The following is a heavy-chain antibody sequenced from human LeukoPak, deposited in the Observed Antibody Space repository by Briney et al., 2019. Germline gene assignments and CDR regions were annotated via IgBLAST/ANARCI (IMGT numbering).Heavy chain of an antibody. D-gene: IGHD2-15*01. V-gene: IGHV1-24*01. CDR1: GYTLTELS. Sequence: ASVKVSCKVSGYTLTELSMHWVRQAPGKGLEWMGGFDPEDGETIYAQKFQGRVTMTEDTSTDTAYMELSSLRSEDTAVHYCATEGYCSGGSCYDYWGQGTLVTVSS. J-gene: IGHJ4*02. CDR2: FDPEDGET. CDR3: ATEGYCSGGSCYDY.